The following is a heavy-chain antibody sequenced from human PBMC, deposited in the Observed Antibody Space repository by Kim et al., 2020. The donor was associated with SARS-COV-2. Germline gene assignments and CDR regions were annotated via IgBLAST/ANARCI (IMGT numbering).Heavy chain of an antibody. CDR3: AKSGVGTKYYYYGMDV. D-gene: IGHD1-26*01. Sequence: SWKGRFTISRDNSKNTLYLQMNSLRAEDTAVYYCAKSGVGTKYYYYGMDVWGQGTTVTVSS. J-gene: IGHJ6*02. V-gene: IGHV3-23*01.